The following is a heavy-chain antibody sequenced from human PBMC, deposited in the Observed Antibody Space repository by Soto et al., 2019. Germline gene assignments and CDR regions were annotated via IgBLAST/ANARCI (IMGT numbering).Heavy chain of an antibody. J-gene: IGHJ6*02. Sequence: QVQLVESGGGVVQPGRSLRLSCAASGFTFSSYGMHWVRQAPGKGLEWVAVIWYDGSNKYYADSVKGRFTISRDNSKNTLYLQLNSLRAEDTAVYYCAREGDYYDSIGYLGPSGVYYYYYGMDVWGQGTTVTVSS. CDR1: GFTFSSYG. CDR3: AREGDYYDSIGYLGPSGVYYYYYGMDV. CDR2: IWYDGSNK. D-gene: IGHD3-22*01. V-gene: IGHV3-33*01.